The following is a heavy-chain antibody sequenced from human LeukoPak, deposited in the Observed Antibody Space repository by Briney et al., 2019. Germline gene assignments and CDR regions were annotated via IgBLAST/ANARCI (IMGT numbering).Heavy chain of an antibody. J-gene: IGHJ4*02. CDR2: INDSGST. CDR3: ARGRSLDY. V-gene: IGHV4-34*01. Sequence: SETLSLTCGVYGEPFSGYYWSWIRQPPGKGLEWIGEINDSGSTNYKSSLKSRVTISVDTSKNQFSLKLSSVTAADTAVYYCARGRSLDYWGQGTLVTVSS. CDR1: GEPFSGYY.